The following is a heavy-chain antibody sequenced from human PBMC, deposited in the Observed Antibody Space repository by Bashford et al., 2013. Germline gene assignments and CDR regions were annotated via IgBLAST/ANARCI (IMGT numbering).Heavy chain of an antibody. CDR1: GFTFDDFA. CDR2: ISWNSGSI. CDR3: AKDKGGGTAYYRDSSGYYLDY. Sequence: SLXLSCAASGFTFDDFAMHWVRQAPGKGLEWVSGISWNSGSIDYADSVKGRFTISRDNPENSLYLQMNSLRAEDTAFYYCAKDKGGGTAYYRDSSGYYLDYWGQGTLVTVSS. D-gene: IGHD3-22*01. J-gene: IGHJ4*02. V-gene: IGHV3-9*01.